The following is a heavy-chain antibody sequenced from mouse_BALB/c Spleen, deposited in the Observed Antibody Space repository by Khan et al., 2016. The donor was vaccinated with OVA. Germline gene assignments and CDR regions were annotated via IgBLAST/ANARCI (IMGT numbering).Heavy chain of an antibody. J-gene: IGHJ4*01. CDR1: GFSLTNYG. V-gene: IGHV2-6-1*01. Sequence: VELVESGPGLVAPSQSLSITCTISGFSLTNYGVHWVRQPPGKGLEWLVVIWSDGTTTYYSALKSRMTIRTDNTTSQVFLQMDSLQTSATAMYYCARQPYFHYYVMDYWGQGTAVNVSS. D-gene: IGHD2-10*01. CDR3: ARQPYFHYYVMDY. CDR2: IWSDGTT.